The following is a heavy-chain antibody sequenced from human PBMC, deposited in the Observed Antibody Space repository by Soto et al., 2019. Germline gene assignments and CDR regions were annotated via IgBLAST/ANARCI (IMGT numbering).Heavy chain of an antibody. CDR1: GYTLTELS. CDR2: FDPEDGET. J-gene: IGHJ4*02. Sequence: QVQLVQSGAEVKKPGASVKVSCKVSGYTLTELSMHWVRQAPGKGLEWMGGFDPEDGETIYAQKFQGRVTLTETTCXDTAYMELSSLRSEDTAVYYCATKRYSSGWYVFDYWGQGTLVTVSS. D-gene: IGHD6-19*01. CDR3: ATKRYSSGWYVFDY. V-gene: IGHV1-24*01.